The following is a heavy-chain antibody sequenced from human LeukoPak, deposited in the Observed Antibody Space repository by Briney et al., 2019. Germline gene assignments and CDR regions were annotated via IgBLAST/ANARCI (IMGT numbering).Heavy chain of an antibody. CDR2: IYYSGST. D-gene: IGHD2-15*01. J-gene: IGHJ1*01. Sequence: SETLSLTCTVSGGSISSSSYYWGWIRQPPGKGLEWIGSIYYSGSTYYNPSLKSRVTISVDTSKNQFSLKLSSVTAADTAVYYCARGRARDMDFQHWGQGTLVTVSS. CDR3: ARGRARDMDFQH. CDR1: GGSISSSSYY. V-gene: IGHV4-39*07.